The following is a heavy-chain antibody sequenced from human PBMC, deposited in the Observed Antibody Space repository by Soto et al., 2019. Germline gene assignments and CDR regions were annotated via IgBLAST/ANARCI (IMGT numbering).Heavy chain of an antibody. D-gene: IGHD3-10*01. V-gene: IGHV4-61*01. J-gene: IGHJ3*02. CDR1: GGSVSSGSYY. CDR2: IYYSGST. Sequence: SETLSLTCTVSGGSVSSGSYYWSWIRQPPGKGLEWIGYIYYSGSTNYNPSPKSRVTISVDTSKNQFSLKLSSVTAADTAVYYCARVITMVRGVIRFYDAFDIWGQGTMVTVSS. CDR3: ARVITMVRGVIRFYDAFDI.